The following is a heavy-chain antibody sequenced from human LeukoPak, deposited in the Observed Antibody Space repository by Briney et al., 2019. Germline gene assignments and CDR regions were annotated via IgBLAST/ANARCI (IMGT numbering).Heavy chain of an antibody. CDR1: GYTFTGYY. D-gene: IGHD3-16*02. CDR2: INPNSGGT. V-gene: IGHV1-2*02. J-gene: IGHJ4*02. Sequence: ASVKVSCKASGYTFTGYYMHWVRQAPGQGLEWMGWINPNSGGTNYAQKLQGRVTMTTDTSTSTAYMELRSLRSDDTAVYYCARRGRDYVWGSYRRDYFDYWGQGTLVTVSS. CDR3: ARRGRDYVWGSYRRDYFDY.